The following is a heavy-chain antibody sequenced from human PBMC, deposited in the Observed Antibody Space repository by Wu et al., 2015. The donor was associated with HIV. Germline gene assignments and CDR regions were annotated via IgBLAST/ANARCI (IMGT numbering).Heavy chain of an antibody. CDR3: ARVFSTNYGDPPGFDY. CDR2: IIPIFGTA. CDR1: GGTFNSYT. Sequence: QVQLVQSGAEVKKPGSSVKVSCKPSGGTFNSYTITWVRQAPGQGFEWMGGIIPIFGTANYAQKFQGRVTITTDESTSTAYMELSSLRSEDTAVYYCARVFSTNYGDPPGFDYWGQGTLVTVSS. V-gene: IGHV1-69*05. J-gene: IGHJ4*02. D-gene: IGHD4-17*01.